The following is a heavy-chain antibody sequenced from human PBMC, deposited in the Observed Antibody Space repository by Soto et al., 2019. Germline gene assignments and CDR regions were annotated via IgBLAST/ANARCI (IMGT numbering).Heavy chain of an antibody. CDR3: ARVCYCSGGSCTNYYYYMDV. J-gene: IGHJ6*03. V-gene: IGHV4-34*01. CDR1: GGSFSGYY. Sequence: SETLSLTCAVYGGSFSGYYWSWIRQPPGKGLEWIGEINHSGSTNYNPSLKSRVTISVDTSKNQFSLKLSSVTAADTAVYYCARVCYCSGGSCTNYYYYMDVWGKGTTVTVSS. CDR2: INHSGST. D-gene: IGHD2-15*01.